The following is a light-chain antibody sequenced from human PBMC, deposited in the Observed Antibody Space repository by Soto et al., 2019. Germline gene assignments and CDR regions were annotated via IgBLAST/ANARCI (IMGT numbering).Light chain of an antibody. CDR2: AAS. CDR3: QQSYRTPFT. V-gene: IGKV1-39*01. J-gene: IGKJ5*01. Sequence: DIQMTQSPSTLSGSVGDRVTITCRASQTISSWLAWYQQKPGKAPNLLIYAASSLQSGVPSRFSGSGSGTDFTLTINSPQPEDFATYFCQQSYRTPFTFGQGTRLEIK. CDR1: QTISSW.